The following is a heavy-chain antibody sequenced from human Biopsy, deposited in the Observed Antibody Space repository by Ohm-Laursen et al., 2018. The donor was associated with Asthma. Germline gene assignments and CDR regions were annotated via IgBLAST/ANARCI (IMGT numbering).Heavy chain of an antibody. Sequence: SLRLSCAASGFTFKDAWMRWVRQAPGKALEWVGRIKSNLDGGTTDYSAPVKGKFTMSRDDSRNTLYLQMNSLKTEDTAVYYWTTLTLFFDSSEVTPIDYWGPGTRVTVSS. CDR1: GFTFKDAW. J-gene: IGHJ4*02. D-gene: IGHD3-3*01. V-gene: IGHV3-15*01. CDR3: TTLTLFFDSSEVTPIDY. CDR2: IKSNLDGGTT.